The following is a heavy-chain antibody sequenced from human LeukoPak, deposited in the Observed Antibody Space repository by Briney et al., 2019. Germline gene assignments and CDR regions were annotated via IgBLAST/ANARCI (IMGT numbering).Heavy chain of an antibody. Sequence: PGGSLRLSCAASGFTFSSYSMNWVRQAPGKGLEWVSVIYSGGSTYYADSVKGRFTISRDNSKNTLYLQMNSLRAEDTAVYYCARDDIVVVPAAMGGYYYYGMDVWGQGTTVTVSS. CDR1: GFTFSSYS. J-gene: IGHJ6*02. CDR3: ARDDIVVVPAAMGGYYYYGMDV. V-gene: IGHV3-66*01. CDR2: IYSGGST. D-gene: IGHD2-2*01.